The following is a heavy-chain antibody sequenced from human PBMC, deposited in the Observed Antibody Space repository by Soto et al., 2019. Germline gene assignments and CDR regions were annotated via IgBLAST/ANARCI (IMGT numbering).Heavy chain of an antibody. Sequence: SETLSLTCAVSGDSISSDKWWSWVRQPPGKGLEWIGEIHHSGNSNYNPSLKSRVIISVDKSKNQFSLKLSSVTDADTAVYYCARGERQQQREYLGQGTLVTVS. CDR3: ARGERQQQREY. V-gene: IGHV4-4*02. D-gene: IGHD6-13*01. CDR1: GDSISSDKW. CDR2: IHHSGNS. J-gene: IGHJ4*02.